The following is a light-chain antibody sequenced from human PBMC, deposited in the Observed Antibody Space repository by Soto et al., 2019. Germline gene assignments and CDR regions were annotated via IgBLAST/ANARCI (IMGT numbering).Light chain of an antibody. Sequence: QSARTQPRSVSGSPGQSVTISCTGTSSDIGSYTYVSWYQQHPGKAPKVIIYDVSERPSGVPDRFSGSKSGNTASLTISGLQPEDEADYYCCSFAGPQSFEVFGEGTKVTVL. CDR3: CSFAGPQSFEV. CDR1: SSDIGSYTY. V-gene: IGLV2-11*01. J-gene: IGLJ1*01. CDR2: DVS.